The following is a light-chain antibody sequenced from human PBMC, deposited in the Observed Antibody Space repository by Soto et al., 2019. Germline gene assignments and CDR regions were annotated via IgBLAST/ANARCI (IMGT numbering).Light chain of an antibody. Sequence: QSALTQPASVSGSPGQSIAISCTRTSSDVGSFNYVSWYQQHPGKVPKLMIYDVSNRPSGVSDRFSGSKSGNTASLTISGLQAEDEADYYCSSYTTSSTYVFGTGTKVTVL. CDR3: SSYTTSSTYV. J-gene: IGLJ1*01. CDR2: DVS. V-gene: IGLV2-14*01. CDR1: SSDVGSFNY.